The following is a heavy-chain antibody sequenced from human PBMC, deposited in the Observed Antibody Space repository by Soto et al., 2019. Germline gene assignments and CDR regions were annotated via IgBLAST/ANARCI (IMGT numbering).Heavy chain of an antibody. V-gene: IGHV3-23*01. Sequence: GGSLRLSCAASGFTFSSYAMSWVRQAPGKGLEWVSAISGSGGSTYYADSVKGRFTISRDNSKNTLYLQMNSLRAEDTAVYYCAKAILPYCSSTSCLWYFDLWGRGTLVTVSS. CDR1: GFTFSSYA. CDR2: ISGSGGST. CDR3: AKAILPYCSSTSCLWYFDL. D-gene: IGHD2-2*01. J-gene: IGHJ2*01.